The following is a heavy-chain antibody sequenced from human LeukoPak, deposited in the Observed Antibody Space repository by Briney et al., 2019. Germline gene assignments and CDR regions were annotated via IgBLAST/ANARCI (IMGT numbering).Heavy chain of an antibody. CDR1: GFTFTKAW. J-gene: IGHJ3*02. V-gene: IGHV3-15*01. CDR2: IKSKTDGGTA. D-gene: IGHD5-12*01. CDR3: ITCSIDYDYAFDI. Sequence: GGSLRLSCAASGFTFTKAWMTWVRQAPGKGLEWVGHIKSKTDGGTADYAAPVKGRFTISRDDSKNTLYLQMNSLKYEDTAVYYCITCSIDYDYAFDIWGQGTMVTVSS.